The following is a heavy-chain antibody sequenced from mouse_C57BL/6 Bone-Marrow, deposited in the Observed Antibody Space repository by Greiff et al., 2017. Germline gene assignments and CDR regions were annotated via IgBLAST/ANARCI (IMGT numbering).Heavy chain of an antibody. V-gene: IGHV5-17*01. J-gene: IGHJ2*01. CDR3: AKDYGSSFDD. CDR1: GFTFSDYG. D-gene: IGHD1-1*01. CDR2: ISSGSSTV. Sequence: EVQRVESGGGLVKPGGSLKLSCAASGFTFSDYGMHWVRQAPEKGLEWVAYISSGSSTVYYADTVKGRFTIARDNAKNTLFLQMTSLRCEDTAMYDCAKDYGSSFDDWGQGTTLTVSS.